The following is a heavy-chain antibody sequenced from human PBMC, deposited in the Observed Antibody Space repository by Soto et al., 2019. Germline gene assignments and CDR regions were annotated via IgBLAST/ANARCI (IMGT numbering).Heavy chain of an antibody. V-gene: IGHV3-23*01. J-gene: IGHJ6*02. CDR3: AKGLWFGESAYYYYGMDV. CDR1: GFTFSSYA. D-gene: IGHD3-10*01. CDR2: ISVSGGST. Sequence: TGGSLRLSCAASGFTFSSYAMSWVRQAPGKGLEWVSVISVSGGSTYFADSVKGRFTISRDNSKNTLYLQMNSLRAEDTAVYYCAKGLWFGESAYYYYGMDVWGQGTTVTVSS.